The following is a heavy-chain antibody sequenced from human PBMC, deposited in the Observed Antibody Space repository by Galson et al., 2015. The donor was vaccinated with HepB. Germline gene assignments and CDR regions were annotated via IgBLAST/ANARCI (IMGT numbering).Heavy chain of an antibody. CDR2: IYTGGDT. Sequence: SLRLCCAVSGVTVRSHYMTWVGQAAGKGLECVSVIYTGGDTTYADSVTGRFTLSRDNSKNTVYLQMNSLRGDDTAAYYCATSTKWSGYFDYWGRGTLVTVSS. D-gene: IGHD2-15*01. CDR3: ATSTKWSGYFDY. J-gene: IGHJ4*02. CDR1: GVTVRSHY. V-gene: IGHV3-53*01.